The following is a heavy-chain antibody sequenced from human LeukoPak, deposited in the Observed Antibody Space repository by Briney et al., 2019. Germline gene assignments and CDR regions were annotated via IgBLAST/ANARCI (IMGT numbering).Heavy chain of an antibody. J-gene: IGHJ4*02. V-gene: IGHV1-18*04. CDR3: AREGTDIVVVPAAMLDY. CDR2: ISAYNGNT. Sequence: ASVKVSCKASGYTVTRYGISWVRQAPGQGLEWMGWISAYNGNTNYAQKLQGRVTMTTDTSTSTAYMELRSLRSDDTAVYYCAREGTDIVVVPAAMLDYWGQGTLVTVSS. D-gene: IGHD2-2*01. CDR1: GYTVTRYG.